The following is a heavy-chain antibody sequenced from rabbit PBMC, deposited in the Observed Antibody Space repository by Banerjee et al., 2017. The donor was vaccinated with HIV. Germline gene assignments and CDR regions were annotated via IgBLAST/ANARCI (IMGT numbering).Heavy chain of an antibody. J-gene: IGHJ4*01. D-gene: IGHD4-1*01. CDR3: ARDLAGVIGWNFNL. CDR1: GFSFSSTYY. CDR2: IYAGNGGSS. V-gene: IGHV1S45*01. Sequence: QEQLVESGGGLVQPEGSLTLTCTASGFSFSSTYYMCWVRQAPGKGLEWIACIYAGNGGSSYYASWAKGRFTISKASWTTVTLQMTSLTAADTASYFCARDLAGVIGWNFNLWGPGTLVTVS.